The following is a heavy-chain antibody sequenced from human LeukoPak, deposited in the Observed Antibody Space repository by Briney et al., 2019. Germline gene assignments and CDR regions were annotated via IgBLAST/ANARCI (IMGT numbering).Heavy chain of an antibody. J-gene: IGHJ4*02. CDR1: GFTFTRNA. Sequence: GGSLRLSCAASGFTFTRNAMSWVRQAPGKGLEWVSGISGSGASTYYADSVKGRLTISRDNSKNTLYLQMNSLRAEDTAVYYCAKDAAGTPFSIDYWGQGTLVTVSS. V-gene: IGHV3-23*01. CDR2: ISGSGAST. D-gene: IGHD1-7*01. CDR3: AKDAAGTPFSIDY.